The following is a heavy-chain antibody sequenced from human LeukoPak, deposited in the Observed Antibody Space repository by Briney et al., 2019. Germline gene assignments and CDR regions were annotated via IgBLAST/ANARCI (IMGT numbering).Heavy chain of an antibody. Sequence: GGSLRLSCAASGFTFSSYGMHWVRQAPGKGLEWVAVISYDGSNKYYADSVKGRFTISRDNSKNTLYLQMNSLRAEDTAVYYCAKDGRQRKTYYYGSGSAKAFDIWSQGTMVTVSS. J-gene: IGHJ3*02. CDR2: ISYDGSNK. CDR3: AKDGRQRKTYYYGSGSAKAFDI. D-gene: IGHD3-10*01. V-gene: IGHV3-30*18. CDR1: GFTFSSYG.